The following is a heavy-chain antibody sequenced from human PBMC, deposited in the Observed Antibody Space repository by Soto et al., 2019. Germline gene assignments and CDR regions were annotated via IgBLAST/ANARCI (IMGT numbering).Heavy chain of an antibody. V-gene: IGHV4-59*01. CDR3: ARGRPAAAGMFDY. Sequence: SETLSLTCTVSGGSISSYYWSWIRQPPGKGLEWIGYIYYSGSTNYNPSLQSRVTISVDTSKNQFSLKLSSVTAADTAVYYCARGRPAAAGMFDYWGQGTLVTVSS. D-gene: IGHD6-13*01. CDR2: IYYSGST. CDR1: GGSISSYY. J-gene: IGHJ4*02.